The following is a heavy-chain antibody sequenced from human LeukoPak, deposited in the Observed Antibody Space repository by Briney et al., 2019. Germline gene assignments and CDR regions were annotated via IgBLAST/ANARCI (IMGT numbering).Heavy chain of an antibody. J-gene: IGHJ4*02. Sequence: PGGSLRLSCAASGFTFSSYAMSWVRQAPGKGLEWVSAISGSGGSTYYADSVKGRFTISRDNSKNTLYLQMNSLRAEDTAVYYCAKDLLTPYYDFWSGYYLEGFDYWGQGTLVTVSS. D-gene: IGHD3-3*01. CDR1: GFTFSSYA. CDR3: AKDLLTPYYDFWSGYYLEGFDY. CDR2: ISGSGGST. V-gene: IGHV3-23*01.